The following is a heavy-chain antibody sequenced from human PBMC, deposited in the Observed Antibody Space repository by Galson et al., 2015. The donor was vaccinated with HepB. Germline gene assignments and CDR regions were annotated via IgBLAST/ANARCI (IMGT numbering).Heavy chain of an antibody. J-gene: IGHJ2*01. Sequence: SLRLSCAGSGFTFSNSWMHWVRQAPGKGLEWVANIKQDGSDKRHVDSVKGRFTISRDNAQKSLYLQMNSLRAEDTAVYYCVRGMGWYFDRWGRGTLVTVSS. D-gene: IGHD2-8*01. CDR1: GFTFSNSW. CDR2: IKQDGSDK. V-gene: IGHV3-7*01. CDR3: VRGMGWYFDR.